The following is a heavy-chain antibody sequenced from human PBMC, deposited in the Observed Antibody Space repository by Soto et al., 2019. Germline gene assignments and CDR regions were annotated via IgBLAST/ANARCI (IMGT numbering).Heavy chain of an antibody. Sequence: TLSLTCTVSGYSISSGGSVINGGFYWSWIRQQPGAGLEWIGYSSYSGSTHYNPSLKSRVAISVDTSKNQFSLKLSSVTAADTAVYYCASQEVGCSGGSCFYGMDVWGQGTTVTVSS. J-gene: IGHJ6*02. D-gene: IGHD2-15*01. CDR3: ASQEVGCSGGSCFYGMDV. V-gene: IGHV4-31*03. CDR2: SSYSGST. CDR1: GYSISSGGSVINGGFY.